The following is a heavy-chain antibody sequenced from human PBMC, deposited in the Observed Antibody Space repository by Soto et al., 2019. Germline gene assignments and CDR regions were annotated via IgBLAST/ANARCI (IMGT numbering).Heavy chain of an antibody. CDR3: VRVGYAYGNDP. CDR1: GFTFSDSY. V-gene: IGHV3-11*01. D-gene: IGHD3-10*01. J-gene: IGHJ5*02. CDR2: ISPSGGTI. Sequence: QVQLVESGGGLVKPGGSLRLSCAASGFTFSDSYMSCIRQAPGKGLEWVSYISPSGGTIYYADSVKGRFTLSRDNAKNSLYMQMNSLRSEDTAVYHCVRVGYAYGNDPWGKGTLVAVSS.